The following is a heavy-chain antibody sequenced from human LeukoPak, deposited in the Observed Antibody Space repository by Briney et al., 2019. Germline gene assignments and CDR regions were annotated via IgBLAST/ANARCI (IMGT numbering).Heavy chain of an antibody. D-gene: IGHD2-2*01. CDR1: GFSFSDYY. CDR2: ISGSSSDI. V-gene: IGHV3-11*01. J-gene: IGHJ6*03. Sequence: PGGSLRLSCAGSGFSFSDYYMTWTRQAPGKGLEWLSYISGSSSDISYADSVKGRFTISRDNAKSSLFLQMNSLRAEDTAVYYCARNRRPVVDGTYYDYDYMDVWGKGTTVTVSS. CDR3: ARNRRPVVDGTYYDYDYMDV.